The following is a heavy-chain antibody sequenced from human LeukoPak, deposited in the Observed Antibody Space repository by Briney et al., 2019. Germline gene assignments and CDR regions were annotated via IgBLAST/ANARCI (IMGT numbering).Heavy chain of an antibody. V-gene: IGHV4-39*07. CDR2: IYYSGST. D-gene: IGHD6-13*01. Sequence: SETLSLTCTVSGGSISTSSYYWGWIRQSPGKGLECIGNIYYSGSTYYNPSLKSRVTISVDTSKNQFSLKLSSVTAADTAVYYCARTTEAHSWRTRYYDYYMDVWGKGTTVTVSS. CDR1: GGSISTSSYY. J-gene: IGHJ6*03. CDR3: ARTTEAHSWRTRYYDYYMDV.